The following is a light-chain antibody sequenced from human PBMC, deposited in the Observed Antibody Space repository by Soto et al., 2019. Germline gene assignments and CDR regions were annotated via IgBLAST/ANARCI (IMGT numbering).Light chain of an antibody. Sequence: DIQMTQSPSTLSASVGDRVTITCRASQSISNWLAWYQQKPGKAPKLLIYKASSLESGVPSRFSGSGSGTEFTLTISRLQLDDFATYYCQQYNSYLYTFGQGTKLEIK. J-gene: IGKJ2*01. CDR1: QSISNW. CDR3: QQYNSYLYT. CDR2: KAS. V-gene: IGKV1-5*03.